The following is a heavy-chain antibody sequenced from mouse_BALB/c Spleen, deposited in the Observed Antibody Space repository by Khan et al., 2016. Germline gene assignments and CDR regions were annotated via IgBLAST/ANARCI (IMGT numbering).Heavy chain of an antibody. V-gene: IGHV4-2*02. J-gene: IGHJ4*01. Sequence: EVKLLESGGGLVQPGGSLNLSCAASGFDFSSYWMRWARQAPGKGLEWFGVITPGSSTITYTPSLQDNFIISRDTAKHTLSLQLRKVSSDDTALLDWARSSQYALECRGQGTGGSV. CDR3: ARSSQYALEC. CDR1: GFDFSSYW. D-gene: IGHD1-1*01. CDR2: ITPGSSTI.